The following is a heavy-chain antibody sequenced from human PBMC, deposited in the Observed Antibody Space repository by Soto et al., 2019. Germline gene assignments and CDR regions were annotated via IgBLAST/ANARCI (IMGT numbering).Heavy chain of an antibody. CDR2: IYYSGST. D-gene: IGHD3-16*01. CDR3: ASPLGGRDYYYYGMDV. J-gene: IGHJ6*02. V-gene: IGHV4-59*05. Sequence: VQLVESGGGLVQPGGSLRLSCAASGFTFSSYWMHWVRQTPGKGLVWIGSIYYSGSTYYNPSLKSRVTISVDTSKNQFSLKLSSVTAADTAVYYCASPLGGRDYYYYGMDVWGQGTTVTVSS. CDR1: GFTFSSYW.